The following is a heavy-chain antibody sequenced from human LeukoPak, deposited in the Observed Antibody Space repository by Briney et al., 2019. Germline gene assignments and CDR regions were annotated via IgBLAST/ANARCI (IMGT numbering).Heavy chain of an antibody. Sequence: GSLRLSCAASGFTVSSNYMSWIRQPPGKGLEWIGYIYYSGSTNYNPSLKSRVTISVDTSKNQFSLKLSSVTAADTAVYYCARVRGVRIPDPYCSSTSCYPYYGSGSYYKGNWFDPWGQGTLVTVSS. V-gene: IGHV4-59*02. D-gene: IGHD3-10*01. CDR3: ARVRGVRIPDPYCSSTSCYPYYGSGSYYKGNWFDP. CDR1: GFTVSSNY. CDR2: IYYSGST. J-gene: IGHJ5*02.